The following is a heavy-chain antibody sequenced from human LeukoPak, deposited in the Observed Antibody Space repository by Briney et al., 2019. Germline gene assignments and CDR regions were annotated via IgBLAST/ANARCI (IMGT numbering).Heavy chain of an antibody. CDR1: GFTFSSYS. V-gene: IGHV3-48*04. CDR3: ARDCSSTSCYKITDY. Sequence: GGSLRLSCAASGFTFSSYSMNWVRQAPGKGLEWVSYISSSSSTIYYADSVKGRFTISRDNAKNSLYLQMNSLRAEDTAVYYCARDCSSTSCYKITDYWGQGTLVTVSS. CDR2: ISSSSSTI. J-gene: IGHJ4*02. D-gene: IGHD2-2*01.